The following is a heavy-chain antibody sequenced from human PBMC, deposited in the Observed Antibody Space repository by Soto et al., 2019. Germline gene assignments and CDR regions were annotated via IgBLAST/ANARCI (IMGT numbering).Heavy chain of an antibody. V-gene: IGHV3-23*01. Sequence: EVQLLESGGGLVQPGGSLRLSCAASGFTFSSYAMSWVRQAPGKGLEWVSAISGSGGSTYYADSVKGRFTISRDNSKNKLYLQMNSLRAEDTAVYYCVSGTPAWGDAFDIWGQGTMVTVST. CDR1: GFTFSSYA. CDR3: VSGTPAWGDAFDI. D-gene: IGHD1-7*01. J-gene: IGHJ3*02. CDR2: ISGSGGST.